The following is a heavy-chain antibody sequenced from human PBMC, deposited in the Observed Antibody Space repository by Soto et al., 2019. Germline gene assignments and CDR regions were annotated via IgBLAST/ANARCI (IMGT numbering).Heavy chain of an antibody. CDR2: ISGSGGST. CDR1: GFTFSSYA. D-gene: IGHD3-22*01. CDR3: AKGDYYDSSGYYYAGAFDI. Sequence: PGGSLRLSCAASGFTFSSYAMSWVRQAPGKGLEWVSAISGSGGSTYYAVSVKGRFTISRDNSKNTLYLQMNSLRAEDTAVYYCAKGDYYDSSGYYYAGAFDIWGQGTMVTVSS. V-gene: IGHV3-23*01. J-gene: IGHJ3*02.